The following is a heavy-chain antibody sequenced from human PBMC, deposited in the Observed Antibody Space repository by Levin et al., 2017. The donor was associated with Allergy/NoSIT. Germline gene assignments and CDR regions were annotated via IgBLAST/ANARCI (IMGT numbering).Heavy chain of an antibody. D-gene: IGHD2-15*01. V-gene: IGHV7-4-1*02. CDR3: ARDPATANFAFDI. CDR2: INTNSGNP. Sequence: ASVKVSCKASGYIFVRYAMNWVRQAPGQGLEWMGWINTNSGNPTYAQGFTGRFVFSLDTSVSTAYLQISSLKAEDTAVYYCARDPATANFAFDIWGQGTMVTVSS. J-gene: IGHJ3*02. CDR1: GYIFVRYA.